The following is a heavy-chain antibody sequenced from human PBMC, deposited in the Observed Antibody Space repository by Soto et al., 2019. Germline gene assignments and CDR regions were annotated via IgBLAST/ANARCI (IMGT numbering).Heavy chain of an antibody. J-gene: IGHJ6*02. CDR1: GYTFTGYY. V-gene: IGHV1-2*04. D-gene: IGHD3-3*01. CDR2: INPNSGGT. CDR3: ARKYYDFWSGYYSGYYYYGMDV. Sequence: EASVKVSCKASGYTFTGYYMHWVRQAPGQGLEWMGWINPNSGGTNYAQKFQGWVTMTRDTSISTAYMELSRLRSDDTAVYYCARKYYDFWSGYYSGYYYYGMDVWGQGTTVTVSS.